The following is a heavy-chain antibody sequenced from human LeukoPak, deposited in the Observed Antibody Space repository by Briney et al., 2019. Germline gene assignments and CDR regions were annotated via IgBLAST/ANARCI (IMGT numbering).Heavy chain of an antibody. Sequence: PGGSLRLSCAASGFTFSSYEMNWVRQAPGKGLEWVSYISSSGSTIYYADSVKGRFTISRDNAKNSLYLQMNSLRAEDTAVYYCARDRYYYGSGRPDWYFDLWGRGTLVTVSS. CDR2: ISSSGSTI. CDR1: GFTFSSYE. V-gene: IGHV3-48*03. J-gene: IGHJ2*01. D-gene: IGHD3-10*01. CDR3: ARDRYYYGSGRPDWYFDL.